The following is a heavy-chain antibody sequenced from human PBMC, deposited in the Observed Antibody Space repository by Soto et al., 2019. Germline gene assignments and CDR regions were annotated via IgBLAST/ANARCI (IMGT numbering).Heavy chain of an antibody. V-gene: IGHV4-30-4*01. CDR3: ARALGCTNGVCYSGFGELLQPYWYFDL. J-gene: IGHJ2*01. CDR2: IYYSGST. D-gene: IGHD2-8*01. CDR1: GGSISSGDYY. Sequence: PSETLSLTCTVSGGSISSGDYYWSWIRQPPRKGLEWIGYIYYSGSTYYNPSLKSRVTISVDTSKNQFSLKLSSVTGADTAVYYCARALGCTNGVCYSGFGELLQPYWYFDLWGRGTLVTVSS.